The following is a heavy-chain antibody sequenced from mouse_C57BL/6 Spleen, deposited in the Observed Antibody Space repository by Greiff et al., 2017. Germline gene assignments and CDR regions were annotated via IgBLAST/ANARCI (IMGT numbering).Heavy chain of an antibody. CDR2: IDPSDSYT. CDR1: GYTFTSYW. CDR3: ARRLLRSGLDY. V-gene: IGHV1-50*01. Sequence: QVQLQQPGVELVKPGASVKLSCKASGYTFTSYWMQWVKQRPGQGLEWIGEIDPSDSYTNYNQKFKGKATLTVDTSSSTAYMQLSSLTSEDSAVYYCARRLLRSGLDYWGQGTTLTVSS. J-gene: IGHJ2*01. D-gene: IGHD1-1*01.